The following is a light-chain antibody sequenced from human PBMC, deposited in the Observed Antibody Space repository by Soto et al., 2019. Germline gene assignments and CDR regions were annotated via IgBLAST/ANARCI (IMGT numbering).Light chain of an antibody. J-gene: IGKJ2*01. CDR2: GAS. CDR1: QTISSY. CDR3: QQSYSTPYT. V-gene: IGKV1-39*01. Sequence: DIQMTQSPSSLSASVGDRVTITCRASQTISSYLNWYQQKPGKAPKLLIYGASSLQSGVPSRFTGSGSGTDFTLTISGLRPEDFASYYCQQSYSTPYTFGQGTKVEIK.